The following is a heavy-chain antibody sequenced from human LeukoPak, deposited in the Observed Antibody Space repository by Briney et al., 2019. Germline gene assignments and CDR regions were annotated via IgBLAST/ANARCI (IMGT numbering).Heavy chain of an antibody. CDR3: ARATRIAAAPGWFDP. J-gene: IGHJ5*02. V-gene: IGHV4-39*07. CDR1: GGSISSSSYY. Sequence: SETLSLTCTVSGGSISSSSYYWGWIRQPPGKGLEWIGSIYYSGSTYYNPSLKSRVTISVDTSKNQFSLKLSSVTAADTAVYYCARATRIAAAPGWFDPWGQGTLVTVSS. D-gene: IGHD6-13*01. CDR2: IYYSGST.